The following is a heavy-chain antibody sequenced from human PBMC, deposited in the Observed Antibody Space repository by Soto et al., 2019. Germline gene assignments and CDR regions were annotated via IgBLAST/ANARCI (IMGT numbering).Heavy chain of an antibody. CDR1: GLTLSRHA. Sequence: GSLRLSCAASGLTLSRHAMTWARQAPGKGLEWVATLNPSGSNTHYADSVKGRFTISRDNSRNTVDLQMSNLRAEDTALYYCVSWVSAHFDYRGQGTLVTVSS. D-gene: IGHD2-8*01. CDR2: LNPSGSNT. CDR3: VSWVSAHFDY. V-gene: IGHV3-23*01. J-gene: IGHJ4*02.